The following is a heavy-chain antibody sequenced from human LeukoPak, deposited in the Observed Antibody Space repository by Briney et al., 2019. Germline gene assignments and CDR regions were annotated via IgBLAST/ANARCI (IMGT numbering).Heavy chain of an antibody. CDR1: GGSIGSSSHY. D-gene: IGHD3-3*01. CDR2: MFYSGST. Sequence: SETLSLTCTVSGGSIGSSSHYWDWIRQPPGKGLEWIGTMFYSGSTFYNPSLKNRVTISIDTSKNQFSLKLSSVTAADTAVYYCARRVVGRFSPNYFGYWGQGTLVTVSS. V-gene: IGHV4-39*01. CDR3: ARRVVGRFSPNYFGY. J-gene: IGHJ4*02.